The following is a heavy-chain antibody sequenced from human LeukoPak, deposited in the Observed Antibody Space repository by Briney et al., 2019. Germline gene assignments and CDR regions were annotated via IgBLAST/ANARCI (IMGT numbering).Heavy chain of an antibody. J-gene: IGHJ4*02. CDR3: AREAVVPSYFDY. V-gene: IGHV4-61*02. CDR2: IYTSGST. Sequence: PSETLSLTCTVSGGSISSGSCYWSWIRQPAGKGLEWIGRIYTSGSTNYNPSLKSRVTISVDTSKNQFSLKLSSVTAADTAVYYCAREAVVPSYFDYWGQGTLVTVSS. D-gene: IGHD2-2*01. CDR1: GGSISSGSCY.